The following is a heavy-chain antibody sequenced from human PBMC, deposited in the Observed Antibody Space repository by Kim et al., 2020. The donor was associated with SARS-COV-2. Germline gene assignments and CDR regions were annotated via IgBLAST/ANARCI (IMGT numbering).Heavy chain of an antibody. Sequence: YYADSVKGRFIISRDNSQNTLYLQMNSLRAEDTAVYYCARDAKITSSLHYWGQGTLVTVSS. CDR3: ARDAKITSSLHY. D-gene: IGHD3-10*01. J-gene: IGHJ4*02. V-gene: IGHV3-33*01.